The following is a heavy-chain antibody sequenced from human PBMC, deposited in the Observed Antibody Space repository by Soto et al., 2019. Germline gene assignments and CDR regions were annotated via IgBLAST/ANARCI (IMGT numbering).Heavy chain of an antibody. CDR1: GGSISSTGYY. J-gene: IGHJ6*03. CDR2: IYYSGST. CDR3: VRSPEVRGVISDYYYYMDV. V-gene: IGHV4-39*01. Sequence: PSETLSLTCTVSGGSISSTGYYWGWIRQPPGKGLEWIGSIYYSGSTYYNPSLKSRVTISVDTSKNQFSLKLSSVTAADTAVYYCVRSPEVRGVISDYYYYMDVWGKGTTVTVSS. D-gene: IGHD3-10*01.